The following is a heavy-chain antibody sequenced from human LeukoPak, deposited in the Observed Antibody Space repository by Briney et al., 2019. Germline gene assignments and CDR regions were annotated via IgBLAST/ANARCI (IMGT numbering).Heavy chain of an antibody. Sequence: GESLRLSCAASGFTFSGSGMHWVRQAPGKGLEWVSYISSSGSTIYYADSVKGRFTISRDNAKNSLYLQMNSLRAEDTAVYYCAELGITMIGGVWGKGTTVTISS. CDR3: AELGITMIGGV. D-gene: IGHD3-10*02. CDR1: GFTFSGSG. CDR2: ISSSGSTI. V-gene: IGHV3-48*04. J-gene: IGHJ6*04.